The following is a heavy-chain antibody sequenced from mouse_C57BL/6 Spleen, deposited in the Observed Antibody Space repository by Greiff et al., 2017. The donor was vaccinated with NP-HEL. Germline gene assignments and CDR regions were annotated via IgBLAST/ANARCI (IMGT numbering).Heavy chain of an antibody. CDR1: GYTFTSYW. J-gene: IGHJ1*03. CDR3: ARGRNYGSSPSYWYFDV. Sequence: VQLQQPGAELVKPGASVKLSCKASGYTFTSYWMHWVKQRPGRGLEWIGRIDPNSGGTKYNEKFKSKATLTVAKPSSTAYMQLRSLTSEDSAVYYCARGRNYGSSPSYWYFDVWGTGTTVTVSS. V-gene: IGHV1-72*01. D-gene: IGHD1-1*01. CDR2: IDPNSGGT.